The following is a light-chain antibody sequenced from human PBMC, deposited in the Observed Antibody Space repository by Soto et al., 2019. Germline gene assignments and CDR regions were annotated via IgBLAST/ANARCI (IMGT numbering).Light chain of an antibody. V-gene: IGKV1-17*03. CDR1: QGINNY. J-gene: IGKJ4*01. CDR3: LQHNTSPLT. CDR2: AAS. Sequence: DIQMTQSPSAVSASVGDRVTITCRASQGINNYLAWFQQKPGKAPKRLIYAASTLQTGVPSRFSSSGSGTEFTLTISSLQPEDFATYYCLQHNTSPLTFGGGTKVDIK.